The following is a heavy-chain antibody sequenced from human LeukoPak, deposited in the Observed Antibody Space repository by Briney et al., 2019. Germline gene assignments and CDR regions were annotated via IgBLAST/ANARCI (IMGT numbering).Heavy chain of an antibody. V-gene: IGHV1-2*02. CDR2: INPNSGGT. CDR1: GYTFTGYY. CDR3: ARATVYGIVGATSNRFDP. D-gene: IGHD1-26*01. J-gene: IGHJ5*02. Sequence: ASVKVSCKTSGYTFTGYYIHWVRQAPGQGLEWMGWINPNSGGTNYAQKFQGRVTMTRDTSISTAYMELSRLRSDDTAVYYCARATVYGIVGATSNRFDPWGQGTLVTVSS.